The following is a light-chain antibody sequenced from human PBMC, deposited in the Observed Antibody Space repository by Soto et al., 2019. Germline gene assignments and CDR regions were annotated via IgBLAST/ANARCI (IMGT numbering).Light chain of an antibody. CDR2: GNS. V-gene: IGLV1-40*01. Sequence: QSVLTQPPSVSGAPGQRVTISCTGSSSNIGAVYDVHWYQQLPGTAPKLLIYGNSNRPSGVPDRFSGSKSGTSASLAITGLQAEDEADYYCQSYDSSLSGSVVFGGGTQLTVL. J-gene: IGLJ2*01. CDR1: SSNIGAVYD. CDR3: QSYDSSLSGSVV.